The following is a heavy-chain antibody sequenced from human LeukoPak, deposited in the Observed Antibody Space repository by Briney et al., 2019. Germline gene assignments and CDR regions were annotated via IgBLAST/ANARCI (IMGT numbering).Heavy chain of an antibody. CDR1: GFRLDDYA. J-gene: IGHJ5*02. CDR2: VNQDGGEK. CDR3: VRGLGWFDP. Sequence: GGSLRLSCGASGFRLDDYAMHWVRQPPGKGLEWVANVNQDGGEKNYVDSVKGRFTISRDNAEKSLYLQMNTLRDEDAAVYYCVRGLGWFDPWGRGTLVTVSS. V-gene: IGHV3-7*01.